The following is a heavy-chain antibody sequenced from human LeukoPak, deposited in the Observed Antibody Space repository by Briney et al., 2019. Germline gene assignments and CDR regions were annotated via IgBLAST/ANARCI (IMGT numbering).Heavy chain of an antibody. J-gene: IGHJ5*02. CDR1: GFTFSSYW. D-gene: IGHD3-3*01. CDR2: IKQDGSEK. CDR3: ASHYDFWANWFDP. Sequence: GGSLRLSCAASGFTFSSYWMSWVRQAPGKGLEWVANIKQDGSEKYYVDSVKGRFTISRDNAKNSLYLQMNSLRAEDTAVYYCASHYDFWANWFDPWGQGTLVTVSS. V-gene: IGHV3-7*01.